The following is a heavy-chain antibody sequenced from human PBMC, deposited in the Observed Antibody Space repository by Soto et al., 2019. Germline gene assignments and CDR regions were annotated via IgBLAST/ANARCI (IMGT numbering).Heavy chain of an antibody. CDR3: AKDGGFGELLSFFDY. D-gene: IGHD3-10*01. CDR1: GFTFSSYG. V-gene: IGHV3-30*18. Sequence: GGSLTLSCAASGFTFSSYGMHWVRQAPGKGLEWVAVISYDGSNKYYADSVKGRFTISRDNSKNTLYLQMNSLRAEDTAVYYCAKDGGFGELLSFFDYWGQGTLVTVSS. J-gene: IGHJ4*02. CDR2: ISYDGSNK.